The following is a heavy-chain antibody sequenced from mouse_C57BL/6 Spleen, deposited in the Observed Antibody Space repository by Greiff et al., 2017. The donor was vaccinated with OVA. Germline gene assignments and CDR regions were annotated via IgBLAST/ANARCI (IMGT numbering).Heavy chain of an antibody. Sequence: QVQLQQSGPELVKPGASVKISCKASGYAFSSSWMNWVKQRPGKGLEWIGRIYPGDGDTNYNGKFKGKATLTADKSSSTAYMLLSSLTSEDSAVYFCARSYYSNHWYFDDWGKGTTVTVSS. J-gene: IGHJ1*03. CDR2: IYPGDGDT. D-gene: IGHD2-5*01. CDR3: ARSYYSNHWYFDD. V-gene: IGHV1-82*01. CDR1: GYAFSSSW.